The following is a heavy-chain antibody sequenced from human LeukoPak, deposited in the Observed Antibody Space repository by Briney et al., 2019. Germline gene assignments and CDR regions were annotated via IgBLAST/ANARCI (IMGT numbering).Heavy chain of an antibody. CDR2: INPNSGGT. CDR3: ARAYDFRSGYSAGFDY. CDR1: GYTFTGYY. J-gene: IGHJ4*02. D-gene: IGHD3-3*01. Sequence: ASVKVSCKASGYTFTGYYMHWVRQAPGQGLEWMGRINPNSGGTNYAQKFQGRVTMTRDTSISTAYMELSRLRSDDTAVYYCARAYDFRSGYSAGFDYWGQGTLVTVSS. V-gene: IGHV1-2*06.